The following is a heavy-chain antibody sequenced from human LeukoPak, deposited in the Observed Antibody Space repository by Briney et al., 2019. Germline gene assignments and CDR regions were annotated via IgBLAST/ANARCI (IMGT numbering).Heavy chain of an antibody. V-gene: IGHV4-38-2*02. CDR1: GYSISSGYY. J-gene: IGHJ4*02. D-gene: IGHD6-19*01. CDR2: IYHTGTT. Sequence: SETLSLTCAVSGYSISSGYYWGWIRQPPGRGLEWIGSIYHTGTTHYNPALKSLVTISEDTYRNQFSLKLRSVTAADTAVYYCARDRGSSAWFDFDYWGQGTLVTVSS. CDR3: ARDRGSSAWFDFDY.